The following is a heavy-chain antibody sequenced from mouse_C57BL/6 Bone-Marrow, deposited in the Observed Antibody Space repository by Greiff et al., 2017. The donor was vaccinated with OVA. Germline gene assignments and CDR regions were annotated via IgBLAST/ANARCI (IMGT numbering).Heavy chain of an antibody. CDR3: ARHEGESGHRGYVDY. Sequence: EVHLVESGGDLVKPGGSLKLSCAASGFTFSSYGMSWVRQTPDTRLEWVATISSGGSYTYYPDSVKGRFTISRDNAKNTLYLQMSSLKSEDTAMYYCARHEGESGHRGYVDYWGQGTTLTVSS. CDR1: GFTFSSYG. J-gene: IGHJ2*01. V-gene: IGHV5-6*01. D-gene: IGHD3-1*01. CDR2: ISSGGSYT.